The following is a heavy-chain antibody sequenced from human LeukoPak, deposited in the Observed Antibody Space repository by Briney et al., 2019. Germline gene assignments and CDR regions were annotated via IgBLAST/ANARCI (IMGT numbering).Heavy chain of an antibody. D-gene: IGHD1/OR15-1a*01. CDR1: GFTFSSYA. CDR3: ARRTGTAGGNHFDY. J-gene: IGHJ4*02. CDR2: ISYDGSNK. Sequence: GRSLRLSCAASGFTFSSYAMHWVRQAPGKGLEWVAVISYDGSNKYYADSVKGRFTISRDNSKNTLYLQMNSLRAEDTAVYYCARRTGTAGGNHFDYWGQGTLVTVSS. V-gene: IGHV3-30-3*01.